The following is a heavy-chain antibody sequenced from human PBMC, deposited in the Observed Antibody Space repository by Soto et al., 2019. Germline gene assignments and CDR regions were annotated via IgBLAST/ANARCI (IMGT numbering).Heavy chain of an antibody. D-gene: IGHD6-13*01. CDR1: GFTFGSYW. V-gene: IGHV3-7*03. CDR2: VNQDGGEK. CDR3: TTGTIAAVGE. Sequence: GGSLILSCAASGFTFGSYWMAWVRQAPGKGLEWVANVNQDGGEKYYVDSVKGRFTISRDSGKNSLYLQMNSLRAEDTAVYYCTTGTIAAVGEWGQGTLVTVS. J-gene: IGHJ4*02.